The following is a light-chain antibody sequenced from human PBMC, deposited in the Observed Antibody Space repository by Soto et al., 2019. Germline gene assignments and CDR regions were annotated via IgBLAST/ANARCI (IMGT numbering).Light chain of an antibody. Sequence: DFVMTQSPDSLAVSLGERATINCKSSQSVLYGPNNNNYLSCYQQKPGQPPKLLIYWASTRESGVPDRFSGSGSGTDFTLTISSLQAEDVAVYYCHQYINAPWTFGQGTKVEIK. CDR1: QSVLYGPNNNNY. CDR2: WAS. V-gene: IGKV4-1*01. CDR3: HQYINAPWT. J-gene: IGKJ1*01.